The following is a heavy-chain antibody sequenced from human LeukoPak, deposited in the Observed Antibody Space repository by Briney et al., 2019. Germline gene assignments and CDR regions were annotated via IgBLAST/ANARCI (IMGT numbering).Heavy chain of an antibody. Sequence: ASVKVSCKASGYTFTDYYIQWVRQAPGQGLEWMGWMNPNSGNTGYAQKFQGRVTMTRNTSISTAYMELSSLSSEDTAMYYCARGFRSDSSGRKFDYWGQGALVTVSS. CDR2: MNPNSGNT. CDR1: GYTFTDYY. D-gene: IGHD3-22*01. J-gene: IGHJ4*02. CDR3: ARGFRSDSSGRKFDY. V-gene: IGHV1-8*02.